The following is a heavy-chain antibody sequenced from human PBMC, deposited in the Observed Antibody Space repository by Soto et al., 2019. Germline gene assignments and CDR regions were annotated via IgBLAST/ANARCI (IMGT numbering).Heavy chain of an antibody. CDR3: ARRYGDNLDY. V-gene: IGHV4-59*08. Sequence: PSETLSLTCTVSGGSISSYYWSWIRQPPGKGLEWIGYIYYSGSTNYNPSLKSRVTISVDTSKNRFSLKLSSVTAADTAVYYCARRYGDNLDYWGQGTLVTVSS. J-gene: IGHJ4*02. D-gene: IGHD4-17*01. CDR2: IYYSGST. CDR1: GGSISSYY.